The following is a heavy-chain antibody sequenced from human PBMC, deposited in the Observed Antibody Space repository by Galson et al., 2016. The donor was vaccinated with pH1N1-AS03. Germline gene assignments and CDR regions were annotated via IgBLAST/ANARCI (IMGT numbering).Heavy chain of an antibody. CDR3: ARSHSSAWHNFDY. V-gene: IGHV3-30-3*02. D-gene: IGHD6-19*01. CDR1: GFAFSDYT. CDR2: TSYNGRNK. Sequence: SLRLSCAASGFAFSDYTMHWVRQAPGKGLEWVAVTSYNGRNKYYTDSVQGRFAIARDKTKNTLHLQLISLRDEDTAVYFCARSHSSAWHNFDYWGQGALVVVST. J-gene: IGHJ4*02.